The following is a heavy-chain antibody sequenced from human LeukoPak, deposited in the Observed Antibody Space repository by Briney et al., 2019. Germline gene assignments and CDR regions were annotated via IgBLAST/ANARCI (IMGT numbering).Heavy chain of an antibody. CDR3: ARESDLIAASSYFDY. CDR1: GGSISSSSYY. V-gene: IGHV4-39*02. CDR2: IYYSGST. D-gene: IGHD6-6*01. J-gene: IGHJ4*02. Sequence: KPSETLSLTCTVSGGSISSSSYYWGWIRQPPGKGLEWIGSIYYSGSTYYNPSLKSRVTISVDTSKNQFSLKLSSVTAADTAVYYCARESDLIAASSYFDYWGQGTLVTVSS.